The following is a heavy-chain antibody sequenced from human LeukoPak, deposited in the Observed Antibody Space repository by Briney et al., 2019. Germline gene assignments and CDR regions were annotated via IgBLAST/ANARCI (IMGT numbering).Heavy chain of an antibody. J-gene: IGHJ4*02. V-gene: IGHV3-30-3*01. Sequence: PGGSLRLSCAASGFTFSSYAMHWVRQAPGKGLEWVAVISYDGSNKYYADSVKGRFTISRDNSKNTLYLQMNSLRAEDTAVYYCARGGVVPAAMMAVAGHWGQGTLVTVSS. D-gene: IGHD2-2*01. CDR3: ARGGVVPAAMMAVAGH. CDR1: GFTFSSYA. CDR2: ISYDGSNK.